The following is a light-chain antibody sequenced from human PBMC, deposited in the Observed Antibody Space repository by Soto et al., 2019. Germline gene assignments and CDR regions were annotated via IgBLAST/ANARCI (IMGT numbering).Light chain of an antibody. CDR3: AAWDDSLNGRYV. Sequence: QSVLTQPPSTSGTPGQRVTISCSGSSSNIGSNAVNWYQQLPGTAPKLLISSNNQRPSGVPDRFSGSKSGTSASLAISGLQYEDEADDYCAAWDDSLNGRYVFGTGTKLTVL. V-gene: IGLV1-44*01. J-gene: IGLJ1*01. CDR1: SSNIGSNA. CDR2: SNN.